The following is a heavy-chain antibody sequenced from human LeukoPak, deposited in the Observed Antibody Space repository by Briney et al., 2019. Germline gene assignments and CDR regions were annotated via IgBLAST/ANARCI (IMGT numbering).Heavy chain of an antibody. CDR3: ARAYQTLPAGY. D-gene: IGHD2-2*01. CDR1: GFTFTSYW. J-gene: IGHJ4*02. CDR2: INIVGSST. V-gene: IGHV3-74*01. Sequence: PGGSLRLSCVASGFTFTSYWMHWVRQAPGKGLVWVSRINIVGSSTTYADSVKGRFTIARDNAKNTLYLQMNSLRAEDTGVYSCARAYQTLPAGYWGQGTLVTVSS.